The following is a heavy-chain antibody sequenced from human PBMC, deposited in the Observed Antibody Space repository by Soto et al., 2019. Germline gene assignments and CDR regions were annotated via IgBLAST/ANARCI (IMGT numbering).Heavy chain of an antibody. CDR2: INPNSGGT. CDR3: AREMDSGDSNYYYYYYLDV. V-gene: IGHV1-2*04. D-gene: IGHD4-17*01. CDR1: GYTFTGYY. Sequence: ASVKVSCKASGYTFTGYYMHWVRQAPGQGLEWMGWINPNSGGTNYAQKFQGWVTMTRDTSISTAYMELSRLRSDDTAVYYCAREMDSGDSNYYYYYYLDVWGKGTMVTVSS. J-gene: IGHJ6*03.